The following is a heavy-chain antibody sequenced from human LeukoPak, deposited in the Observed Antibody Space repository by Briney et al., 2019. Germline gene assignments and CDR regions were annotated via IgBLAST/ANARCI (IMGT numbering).Heavy chain of an antibody. CDR1: GFTFSSYG. J-gene: IGHJ4*02. D-gene: IGHD3-9*01. CDR3: ARDTDMSFDY. Sequence: GGSLRLSCAASGFTFSSYGMHWVRQAPGKGLEWVAVISYDGSNKYYADSVKGRFTISRDNSKNTLYLQMNSLRAEDTAVYYCARDTDMSFDYWGQGTLVTVSS. CDR2: ISYDGSNK. V-gene: IGHV3-30*03.